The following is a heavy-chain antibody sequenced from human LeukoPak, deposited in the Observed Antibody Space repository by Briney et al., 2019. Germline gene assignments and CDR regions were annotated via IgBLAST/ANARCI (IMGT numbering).Heavy chain of an antibody. D-gene: IGHD3-3*01. CDR3: ARAAGAFWSGYPFDY. J-gene: IGHJ4*02. CDR2: ISSSGSTI. Sequence: PGGSLRLSCAASGFTFSDYYMSWIRQAPGKGLEWVSYISSSGSTIYYADSVKGRFPISRDNAKNSLYLQMNSLRAEDTAVYYCARAAGAFWSGYPFDYWGQGTLVTVSS. CDR1: GFTFSDYY. V-gene: IGHV3-11*04.